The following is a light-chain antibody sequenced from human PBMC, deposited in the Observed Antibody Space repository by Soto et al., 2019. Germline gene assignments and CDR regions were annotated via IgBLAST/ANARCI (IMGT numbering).Light chain of an antibody. CDR1: SSNIGAGYD. J-gene: IGLJ1*01. Sequence: QSVLTQPPSVSGAPGQRVTISCTGSSSNIGAGYDVHWYQQLPGTAPKLLIYGNSNRPSGVPDRFSGSKSGTSASLAITVLQAEDEADYYCQSYDSSLSAYVFGTGTKVTVL. CDR2: GNS. CDR3: QSYDSSLSAYV. V-gene: IGLV1-40*01.